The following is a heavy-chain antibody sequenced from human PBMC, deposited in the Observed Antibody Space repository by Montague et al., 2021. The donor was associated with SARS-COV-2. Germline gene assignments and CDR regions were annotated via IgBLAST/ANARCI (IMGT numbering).Heavy chain of an antibody. CDR1: GFPFSTSW. CDR3: AGWFGEQNV. J-gene: IGHJ6*02. CDR2: IDPDGSTK. D-gene: IGHD3-10*01. V-gene: IGHV3-7*01. Sequence: SLRLSCAASGFPFSTSWMNWVRQTPEKGLEWVANIDPDGSTKSYXDSVKGRVTMTRDNAKNSLSLHINSLRADDTAVYYCAGWFGEQNVWGQGTTVTVSS.